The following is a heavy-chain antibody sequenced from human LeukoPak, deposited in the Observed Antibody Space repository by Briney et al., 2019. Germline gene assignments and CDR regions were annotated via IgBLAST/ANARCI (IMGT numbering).Heavy chain of an antibody. CDR1: AFTFSSFG. V-gene: IGHV3-33*01. CDR3: ARDRETWYFDF. Sequence: GGSLRLSCAASAFTFSSFGMHWVRQAPGKGLEWVAVIWYDGSNKYYADSVEGRFTISRDNSKNTLYLQMNSLRAEDTAVYYCARDRETWYFDFWGQGTLVTVPS. J-gene: IGHJ4*02. CDR2: IWYDGSNK.